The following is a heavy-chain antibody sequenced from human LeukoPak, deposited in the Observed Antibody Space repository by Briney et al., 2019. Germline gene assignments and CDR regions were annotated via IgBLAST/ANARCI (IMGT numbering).Heavy chain of an antibody. Sequence: GGSLRLSCAASGFTFSNHGMNWVRQAPGKGLEWVSAISGSGGSTYYADSVKVRFTISRDNSKNTLYLQMNSLRAEDTAVYYCAKDSRGYCSGGSCYNYHYMDVWGKGTTVTISS. CDR1: GFTFSNHG. D-gene: IGHD2-15*01. J-gene: IGHJ6*03. CDR2: ISGSGGST. V-gene: IGHV3-23*01. CDR3: AKDSRGYCSGGSCYNYHYMDV.